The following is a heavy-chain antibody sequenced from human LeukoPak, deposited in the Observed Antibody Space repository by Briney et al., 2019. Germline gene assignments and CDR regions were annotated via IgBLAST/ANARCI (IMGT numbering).Heavy chain of an antibody. CDR1: GYTLTELS. CDR3: ACFDSSGYYYGRIDY. CDR2: FDPEDGET. D-gene: IGHD3-22*01. J-gene: IGHJ4*02. Sequence: ASVKVSCKVSGYTLTELSMHWVRQAPGKGLEWMGGFDPEDGETIYAQKFQGRVAMTEDTSTDTAYMELSSLRSEDTAVYYCACFDSSGYYYGRIDYWGQGTLVTVSS. V-gene: IGHV1-24*01.